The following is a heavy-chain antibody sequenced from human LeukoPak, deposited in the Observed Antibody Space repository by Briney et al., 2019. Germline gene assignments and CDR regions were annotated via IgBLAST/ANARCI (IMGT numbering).Heavy chain of an antibody. CDR3: ARLDSSGYLRD. J-gene: IGHJ4*02. V-gene: IGHV1-46*01. Sequence: ASVKVSCKASGYTFTSYYMHWVRQAPGQGLEWMGIINPSGGSTSYAQKFQGRVTMTRDMSTSTVYMELSSLRSEDTAVYYCARLDSSGYLRDWGQGTLVTVSS. CDR2: INPSGGST. CDR1: GYTFTSYY. D-gene: IGHD3-22*01.